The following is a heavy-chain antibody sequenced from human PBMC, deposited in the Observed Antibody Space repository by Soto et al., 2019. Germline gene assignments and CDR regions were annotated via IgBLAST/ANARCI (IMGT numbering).Heavy chain of an antibody. CDR3: ARGGRSITGTLGWFDP. Sequence: PGGSLRLSCAASGFTFSDYYMSWIRQAPGKGLEWVSYISSSSSYTNYADSVKGRFTISRDNAKNSLYLQMNSLGAEDTAVYYCARGGRSITGTLGWFDPWGQGTLVTVSS. D-gene: IGHD1-20*01. CDR1: GFTFSDYY. J-gene: IGHJ5*02. V-gene: IGHV3-11*06. CDR2: ISSSSSYT.